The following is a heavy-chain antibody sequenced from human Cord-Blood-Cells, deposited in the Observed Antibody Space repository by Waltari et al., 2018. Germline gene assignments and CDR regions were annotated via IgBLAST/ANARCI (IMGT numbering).Heavy chain of an antibody. Sequence: QVQLVQSGAEVKKPGASVKVSCKASGYPFTGYYMHWVRQAPGQGLEWMVWITPNSGGTKYEQKFQGRVTMTRDTSISTAYMELSRLRSDDTSVYYCARGRRGKQQFNFQHWGQGTLVTVSS. CDR3: ARGRRGKQQFNFQH. CDR1: GYPFTGYY. V-gene: IGHV1-2*02. D-gene: IGHD6-13*01. CDR2: ITPNSGGT. J-gene: IGHJ1*01.